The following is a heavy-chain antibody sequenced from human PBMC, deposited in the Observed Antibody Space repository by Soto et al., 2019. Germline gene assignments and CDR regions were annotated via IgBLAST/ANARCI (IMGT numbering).Heavy chain of an antibody. D-gene: IGHD3-9*01. J-gene: IGHJ5*02. CDR2: INAGNGNT. CDR3: ARAHYDILTGYSLNWFDP. Sequence: ASVKVSCKASGCTFTSYAMHWVRQAPGQRLEWMGWINAGNGNTKYSQKFQGRVTITRDTSASTAYMELSSLRSEDTAVYYCARAHYDILTGYSLNWFDPWGQGTLVTVSS. V-gene: IGHV1-3*01. CDR1: GCTFTSYA.